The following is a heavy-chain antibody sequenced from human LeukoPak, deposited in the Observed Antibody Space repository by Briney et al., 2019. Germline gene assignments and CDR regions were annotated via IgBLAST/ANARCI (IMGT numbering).Heavy chain of an antibody. CDR1: GFTFSSYE. V-gene: IGHV3-23*01. CDR3: AKDRGYSSSWYVFDY. D-gene: IGHD6-13*01. CDR2: ISGSGGST. J-gene: IGHJ4*02. Sequence: GGSLRLSCAASGFTFSSYEMNWVRQAPGKGLEWVSAISGSGGSTYYADSVKGRFTISRDNSKNTLYLQMNSLRAEDTAVYYCAKDRGYSSSWYVFDYWGQGTLVTVSS.